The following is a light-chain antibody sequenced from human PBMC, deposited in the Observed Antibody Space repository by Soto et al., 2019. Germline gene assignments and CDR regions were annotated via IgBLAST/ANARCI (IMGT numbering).Light chain of an antibody. CDR2: DAS. CDR1: QSLSSY. J-gene: IGKJ2*01. Sequence: IVLTQSPATLSLSPGERATLSCRASQSLSSYLAWYQQKPGQAPRLLIYDASNRASGIPARFSGSGSGTGFTLTISSLEPEDSAVYYCQQRRNWLFGQGTKVEIK. V-gene: IGKV3-11*01. CDR3: QQRRNWL.